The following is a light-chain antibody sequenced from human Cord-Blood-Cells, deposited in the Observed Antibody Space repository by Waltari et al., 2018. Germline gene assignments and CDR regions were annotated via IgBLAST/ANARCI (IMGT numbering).Light chain of an antibody. V-gene: IGLV2-14*01. CDR2: EVS. CDR1: SSDVGGYNY. CDR3: SSYTSSSTRL. J-gene: IGLJ1*01. Sequence: QSALTQPASVSGSPGQSITISCTGTSSDVGGYNYVSWYQQHPGKAPKLMIYEVSNRPSEVANRCSGSKSGNTASLTISGLQAEDEADYYCSSYTSSSTRLFGTGTKVTVL.